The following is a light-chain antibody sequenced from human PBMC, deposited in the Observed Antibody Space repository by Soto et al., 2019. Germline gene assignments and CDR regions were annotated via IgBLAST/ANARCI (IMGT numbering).Light chain of an antibody. Sequence: QSVLTQPPLVSGAPGQRVTISCTGSSSNIGAGYDVHWYQHLPGTAPKVLIYGNTNRPSGVPDRFSGSKSGTSASLAITGLQAEDEADYYCQSFDSSLSNSRVFGGGTKLTVL. V-gene: IGLV1-40*01. J-gene: IGLJ3*02. CDR2: GNT. CDR1: SSNIGAGYD. CDR3: QSFDSSLSNSRV.